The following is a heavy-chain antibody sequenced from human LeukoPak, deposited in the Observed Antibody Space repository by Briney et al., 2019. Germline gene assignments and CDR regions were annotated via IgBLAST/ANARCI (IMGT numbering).Heavy chain of an antibody. Sequence: PSETLSLTCAVYGGSFSGYYWSWIRQPPGKGREWIGEINHSGSTNYNPSLKSRVTISVDTSKNQFSLKLSSVTAADTAVYYCARGRVRFLEWLYQYYFDYWGQGTLVTVSS. CDR2: INHSGST. CDR1: GGSFSGYY. CDR3: ARGRVRFLEWLYQYYFDY. J-gene: IGHJ4*02. V-gene: IGHV4-34*01. D-gene: IGHD3-3*01.